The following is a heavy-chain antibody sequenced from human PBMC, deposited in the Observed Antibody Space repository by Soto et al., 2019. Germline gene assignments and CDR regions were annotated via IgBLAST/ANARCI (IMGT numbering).Heavy chain of an antibody. CDR3: AKLGSSSWSPHYYFDY. CDR1: GFTFNNYA. Sequence: GSLRLSCAASGFTFNNYAMGWVRQAPGKGLEWVSAITDSGDDTYYIDSVKGRFTISRDNSKSTLYLQMNSLRAEDTAIYYCAKLGSSSWSPHYYFDYWGQGTLVTVSS. CDR2: ITDSGDDT. V-gene: IGHV3-23*01. D-gene: IGHD2-2*01. J-gene: IGHJ4*02.